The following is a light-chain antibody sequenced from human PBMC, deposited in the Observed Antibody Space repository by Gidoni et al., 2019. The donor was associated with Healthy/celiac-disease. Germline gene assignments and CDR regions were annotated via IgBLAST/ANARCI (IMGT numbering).Light chain of an antibody. V-gene: IGLV3-1*01. CDR1: QLGDKY. CDR3: QAWESSTDVV. CDR2: QDN. J-gene: IGLJ2*01. Sequence: SYELTQPPSVSVSPGQTASITCSGDQLGDKYACWYQQKPGQSPVLVIYQDNKRPSGIPERFSGSNSGNTATLTISGTQAMDEADYYCQAWESSTDVVFGGGTKLTVL.